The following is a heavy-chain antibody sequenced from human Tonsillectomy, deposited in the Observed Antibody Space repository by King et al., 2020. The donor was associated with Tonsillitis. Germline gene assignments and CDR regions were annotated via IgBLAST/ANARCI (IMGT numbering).Heavy chain of an antibody. J-gene: IGHJ3*02. CDR2: ISYDGSNK. CDR3: AKGGQKLGSGTYYGVDAFDI. Sequence: VQLVESGGGVVQPEGSLRLSCAASGFTFSNYAMHWVRQAPGKGLEWVTFISYDGSNKYYADSVKGRFTISRDNSKNTLYLQMNSLRPEDTAVYYCAKGGQKLGSGTYYGVDAFDIWGQGTMVSVSS. CDR1: GFTFSNYA. V-gene: IGHV3-30*18. D-gene: IGHD3-10*01.